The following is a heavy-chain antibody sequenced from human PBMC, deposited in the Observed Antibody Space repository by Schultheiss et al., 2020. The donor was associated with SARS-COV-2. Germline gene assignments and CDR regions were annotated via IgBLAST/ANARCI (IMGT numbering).Heavy chain of an antibody. Sequence: ASVKVSCKTSGYTFTDYYVHWVRQAPGQGLEWMGWMNPNSGNTGYAQKFQGRVTITRNTSISTAYMELSRLRSEDTAFYFCAKGYKLFYFDSWGQGTLVTVSS. CDR1: GYTFTDYY. D-gene: IGHD5-24*01. CDR3: AKGYKLFYFDS. V-gene: IGHV1-8*03. CDR2: MNPNSGNT. J-gene: IGHJ4*02.